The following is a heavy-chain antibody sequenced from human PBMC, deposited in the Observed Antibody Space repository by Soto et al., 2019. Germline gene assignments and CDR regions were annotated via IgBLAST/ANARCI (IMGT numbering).Heavy chain of an antibody. V-gene: IGHV4-59*01. D-gene: IGHD3-3*01. Sequence: PSETLSLTCSVSGGSINNYYWSWIRQPPGRGLEWIGYIYYSGSTTYNPSLKSRVTISIDTAKNEFSLKLNSVTAADTAVYYCARVAWSGYLNYYAMDVWGQGTTVTVSS. J-gene: IGHJ6*02. CDR1: GGSINNYY. CDR3: ARVAWSGYLNYYAMDV. CDR2: IYYSGST.